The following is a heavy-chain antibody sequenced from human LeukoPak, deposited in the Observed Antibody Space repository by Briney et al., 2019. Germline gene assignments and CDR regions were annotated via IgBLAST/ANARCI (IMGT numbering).Heavy chain of an antibody. Sequence: GGSLRLSCAASGFAFSTYAMGWVRQAPGKGLEWVSSISGRGDITYYGDSMKGRFTISRDNSKNTLYLQMNSLRAEDTAVYYCAKTLTGGSSFDYWGQGTLVTVSS. CDR1: GFAFSTYA. J-gene: IGHJ4*02. V-gene: IGHV3-23*01. CDR2: ISGRGDIT. CDR3: AKTLTGGSSFDY. D-gene: IGHD3-9*01.